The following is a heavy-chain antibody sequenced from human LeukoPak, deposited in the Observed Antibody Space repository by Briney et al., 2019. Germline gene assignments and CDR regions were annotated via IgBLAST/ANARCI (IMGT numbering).Heavy chain of an antibody. CDR1: GGSISSYY. Sequence: SETQSLTCTVSGGSISSYYWSWIRQPPGKGLEWIGYIYYSGSTNYNPSLKSRVTISVDTSKNQFSLKLSSVTAADTAVYYCARLYGDYVHQLYYYYGMDVWGQGTTVTVSS. CDR2: IYYSGST. D-gene: IGHD4-17*01. J-gene: IGHJ6*02. CDR3: ARLYGDYVHQLYYYYGMDV. V-gene: IGHV4-59*01.